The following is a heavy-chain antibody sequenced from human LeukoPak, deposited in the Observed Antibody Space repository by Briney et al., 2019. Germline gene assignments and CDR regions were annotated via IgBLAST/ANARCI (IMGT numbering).Heavy chain of an antibody. CDR2: ISAYNGNT. CDR3: ARDSPDYGGNSDFDY. Sequence: ASVKVSCKASSYTFTSYGISWVRQAPGQGLEWMGWISAYNGNTNYAQKLQGRVTMTTDTSTSTAYMELRSLRSDDTAVYYCARDSPDYGGNSDFDYWGQGTLVTVSS. V-gene: IGHV1-18*01. D-gene: IGHD4-23*01. CDR1: SYTFTSYG. J-gene: IGHJ4*02.